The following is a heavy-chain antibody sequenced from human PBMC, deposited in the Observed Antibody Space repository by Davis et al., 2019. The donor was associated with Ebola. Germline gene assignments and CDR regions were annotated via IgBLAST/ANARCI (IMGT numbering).Heavy chain of an antibody. CDR3: ARGWLRVGMDV. V-gene: IGHV6-1*01. CDR2: TYYNSKWYN. CDR1: GDSVSSGG. Sequence: HSQTLSLTCAISGDSVSSGGWNWIRQSPSRGLEWLGRTYYNSKWYNEYAVSVKSRITINPDTSKNQFSLQLNSVTPEDTALYYCARGWLRVGMDVWGEGTTVTVSP. J-gene: IGHJ6*04. D-gene: IGHD5-18*01.